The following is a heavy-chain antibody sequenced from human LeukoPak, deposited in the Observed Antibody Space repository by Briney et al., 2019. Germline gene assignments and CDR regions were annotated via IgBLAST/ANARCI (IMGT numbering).Heavy chain of an antibody. CDR1: DSSISDYY. D-gene: IGHD2/OR15-2a*01. J-gene: IGHJ4*02. CDR3: AGHHPRNTVDF. CDR2: IHTSGST. V-gene: IGHV4-4*07. Sequence: SETLSLTCTVSDSSISDYYWSWIRQPAGKGLEWIGRIHTSGSTNYNPSLKSRVTISLDTSKNQFSLKLSSVTAADTAVYYCAGHHPRNTVDFWGQGTLVTVSS.